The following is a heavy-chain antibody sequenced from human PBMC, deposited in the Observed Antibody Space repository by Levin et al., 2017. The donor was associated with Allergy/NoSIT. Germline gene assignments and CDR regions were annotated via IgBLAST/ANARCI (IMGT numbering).Heavy chain of an antibody. CDR1: GFTFRSYS. V-gene: IGHV3-21*06. Sequence: GGSLRLSCAGSGFTFRSYSMNWVRQAPGMGLEWVSSISRNTNYIYYADSVKGRFTISRDDARNSVYLQMSSLRAEDTALYYCARVVPRGYRGPNHYDSSGYIDYWGQGTLVTVSS. D-gene: IGHD3-22*01. J-gene: IGHJ4*02. CDR3: ARVVPRGYRGPNHYDSSGYIDY. CDR2: ISRNTNYI.